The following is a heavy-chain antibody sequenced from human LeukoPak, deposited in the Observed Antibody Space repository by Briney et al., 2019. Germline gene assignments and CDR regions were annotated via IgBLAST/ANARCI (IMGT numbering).Heavy chain of an antibody. CDR3: AKDGSGGGWKWFDP. D-gene: IGHD2-15*01. Sequence: PGGSLRLSCAASGFTFSSYGFHWVRQAPGKGLEWVAVIWYDGSNKYHADSVKGRFTISRDNSKNTLYLQMNSLRAEDTAVYYCAKDGSGGGWKWFDPWGQGTLATVSS. CDR1: GFTFSSYG. V-gene: IGHV3-33*06. CDR2: IWYDGSNK. J-gene: IGHJ5*02.